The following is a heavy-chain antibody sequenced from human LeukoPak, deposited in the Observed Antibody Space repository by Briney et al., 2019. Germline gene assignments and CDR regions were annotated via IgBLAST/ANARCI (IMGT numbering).Heavy chain of an antibody. CDR2: ISSSGYTI. CDR1: GFTFTTYA. V-gene: IGHV3-23*01. CDR3: AKDRSTLGAAIVDY. D-gene: IGHD3-3*02. J-gene: IGHJ4*02. Sequence: GGSLRLSCAASGFTFTTYAMSWVRQAPGKGLELVSAISSSGYTITYADSVKGRFTISRDNSKNTLYLQMNSLRDEDTALYYCAKDRSTLGAAIVDYWGQGALVTVSS.